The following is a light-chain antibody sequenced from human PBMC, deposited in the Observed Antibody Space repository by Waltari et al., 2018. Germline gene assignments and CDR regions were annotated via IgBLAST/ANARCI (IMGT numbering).Light chain of an antibody. J-gene: IGKJ4*01. Sequence: DIQMTQSPSSLAASVGDRVTITCRASQGISKFLAWFRQKPGKAPESLIYGASSLQSGVPSRFSGSGSGTDFTLTISSLQPEDFASYYCQQYKTFPLTFGGGTKVDFK. CDR1: QGISKF. CDR3: QQYKTFPLT. CDR2: GAS. V-gene: IGKV1-16*01.